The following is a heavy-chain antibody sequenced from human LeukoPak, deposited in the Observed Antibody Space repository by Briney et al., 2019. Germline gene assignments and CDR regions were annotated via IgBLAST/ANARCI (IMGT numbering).Heavy chain of an antibody. CDR2: IIPIFGTA. J-gene: IGHJ3*01. CDR3: ARGGYGSGSYYYAFDL. CDR1: GGTCSSYA. V-gene: IGHV1-69*05. Sequence: SVTVSCKASGGTCSSYAISWVRQAPGQGLEWMGGIIPIFGTANYAQKFQGRVTITTDESTSPAYMELSSLRPEDTAVQYCARGGYGSGSYYYAFDLWGQGTMVTVSS. D-gene: IGHD3-10*01.